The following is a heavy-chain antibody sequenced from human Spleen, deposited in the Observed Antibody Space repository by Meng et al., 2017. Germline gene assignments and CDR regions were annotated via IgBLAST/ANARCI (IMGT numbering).Heavy chain of an antibody. J-gene: IGHJ4*02. CDR1: GGSISSIDW. Sequence: QVQLKEWGPGLVKPSGTLSLTCVVSGGSISSIDWWSWVRQPPGKGLEWIGEIYHGGDTNYNPSLKSRVTIAIDRSKNQFSLKLSSVTAADTAVYYCASWIYSCGWQWGQGTLVTVSS. CDR3: ASWIYSCGWQ. CDR2: IYHGGDT. D-gene: IGHD6-19*01. V-gene: IGHV4/OR15-8*02.